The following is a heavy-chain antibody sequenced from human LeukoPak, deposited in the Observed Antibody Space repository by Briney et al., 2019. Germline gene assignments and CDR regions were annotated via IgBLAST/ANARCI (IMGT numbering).Heavy chain of an antibody. CDR2: IGTAGDT. V-gene: IGHV3-13*01. D-gene: IGHD6-13*01. CDR3: ARRASSSWYGNYFDY. Sequence: GGSLRLSCAASGFTFSSYDMHCVSQATAKGLEWVSAIGTAGDTYYPGSVKGRFTISRENAQNSLYLQMNSLRAGDTAVYYCARRASSSWYGNYFDYWGQGTLVTVSS. CDR1: GFTFSSYD. J-gene: IGHJ4*02.